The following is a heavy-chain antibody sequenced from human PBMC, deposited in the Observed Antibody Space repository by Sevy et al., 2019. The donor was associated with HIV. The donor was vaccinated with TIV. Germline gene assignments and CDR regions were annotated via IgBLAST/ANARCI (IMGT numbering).Heavy chain of an antibody. CDR1: GVIFSNYW. V-gene: IGHV3-7*01. J-gene: IGHJ6*02. CDR2: IKQDGSEK. CDR3: VRAGGDTVVVTTAIGILVMDV. D-gene: IGHD2-2*01. Sequence: GGSLRLSCAASGVIFSNYWMSWVRQAPGKGLEWVANIKQDGSEKYYVDSVKGRFTISGDNAKNSLYLQMNSLRAEDTAVYYCVRAGGDTVVVTTAIGILVMDVWGQGTTVTVSS.